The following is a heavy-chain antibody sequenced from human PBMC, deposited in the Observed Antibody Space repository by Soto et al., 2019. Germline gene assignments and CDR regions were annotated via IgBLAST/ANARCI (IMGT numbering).Heavy chain of an antibody. J-gene: IGHJ4*02. CDR1: DDSISSSGYY. Sequence: PSETLSLTCTVSDDSISSSGYYWRWIRQHPGKGLEWIGNIYYSGTTYYNPSLKSRVTISVDTSKNQFSPKLSSVTAADTAVYYCARVGYYYDSSSFDYWGQGTLVTVSS. CDR3: ARVGYYYDSSSFDY. D-gene: IGHD3-22*01. V-gene: IGHV4-31*03. CDR2: IYYSGTT.